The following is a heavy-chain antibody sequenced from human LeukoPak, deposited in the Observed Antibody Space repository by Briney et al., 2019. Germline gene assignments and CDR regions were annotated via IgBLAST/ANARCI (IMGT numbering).Heavy chain of an antibody. V-gene: IGHV4-34*01. CDR2: INHSGST. CDR1: GGSFSGYY. J-gene: IGHJ5*02. D-gene: IGHD3-10*01. CDR3: ASTRRAPTYYYGSGSYRSPYNWFDP. Sequence: SETLSLTCAVYGGSFSGYYWSWIRQPPGKGLEWIGEINHSGSTNYNPSLKSRVTISVDTSKNQSSLKLSSVTAADTAVYYCASTRRAPTYYYGSGSYRSPYNWFDPWGQGTLVTVSS.